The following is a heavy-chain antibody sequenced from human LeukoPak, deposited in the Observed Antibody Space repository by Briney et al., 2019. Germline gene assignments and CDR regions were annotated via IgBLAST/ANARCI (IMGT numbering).Heavy chain of an antibody. CDR3: ARSHGYYYYMDV. CDR1: GYSISSGYY. J-gene: IGHJ6*03. Sequence: PSETLSLTCTVSGYSISSGYYWGWIRQPPGKGLEWIGTIYHSGSTYYNPSLKSRVTISLDTSKNQFSLKLGSVTAADTAVYYCARSHGYYYYMDVWGKGTTVTVSS. V-gene: IGHV4-38-2*02. CDR2: IYHSGST.